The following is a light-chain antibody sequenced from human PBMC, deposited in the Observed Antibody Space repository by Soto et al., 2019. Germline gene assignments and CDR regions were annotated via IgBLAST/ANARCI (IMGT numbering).Light chain of an antibody. V-gene: IGLV2-14*01. Sequence: QSALTQPASVSGSPGQSITISCTGTSSDVGGYKYVSWYQQHPGKAPKLMVYEVSNRPSGVSNRFSGSKSGNTASLTISGLQAEDEADYYCSSYTSSSTYFFGTGTKLTVL. J-gene: IGLJ1*01. CDR3: SSYTSSSTYF. CDR1: SSDVGGYKY. CDR2: EVS.